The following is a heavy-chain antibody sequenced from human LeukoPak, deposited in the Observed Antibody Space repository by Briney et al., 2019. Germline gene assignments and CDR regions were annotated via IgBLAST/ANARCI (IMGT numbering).Heavy chain of an antibody. CDR3: ARDLFEGGPQGSPFWPYAFDI. Sequence: GASVKVSCKASGYTFTGYYMHWVRQAPGQGLEWMGWINPNSGGTNYAQKFQGWVTMTRDTSISTAYMELSRLRSDDTAVYYCARDLFEGGPQGSPFWPYAFDIWGQGTMVTASS. V-gene: IGHV1-2*04. CDR1: GYTFTGYY. CDR2: INPNSGGT. D-gene: IGHD3-16*01. J-gene: IGHJ3*02.